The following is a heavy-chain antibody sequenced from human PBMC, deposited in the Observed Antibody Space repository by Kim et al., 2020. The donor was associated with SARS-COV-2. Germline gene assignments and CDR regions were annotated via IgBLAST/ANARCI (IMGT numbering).Heavy chain of an antibody. CDR2: INHSGST. J-gene: IGHJ3*02. Sequence: SETLSLTCAVYGGSFSGYYWSWIRQPPGKGLEWIGEINHSGSTNYNPSLKSRVTISVDTSKNQFSLKLSSVTAADTAVYYCARGTLRITIFGVVIRDAFDIWGQGTMVTVSS. CDR1: GGSFSGYY. CDR3: ARGTLRITIFGVVIRDAFDI. V-gene: IGHV4-34*01. D-gene: IGHD3-3*01.